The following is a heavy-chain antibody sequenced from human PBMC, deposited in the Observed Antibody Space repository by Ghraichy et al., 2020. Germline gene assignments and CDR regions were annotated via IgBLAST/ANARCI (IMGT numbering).Heavy chain of an antibody. CDR3: ARDSGSSWYYFDY. J-gene: IGHJ4*02. Sequence: GGSLRLSCAASGFTFSSYSMNWVRQAPGKGLEWVSYISVGSSSTIYSADSVKGRFTISRDNAKNSLYLQMNSLRDEDTAVYYCARDSGSSWYYFDYWGQGTLVTVSS. CDR2: ISVGSSSTI. V-gene: IGHV3-48*02. D-gene: IGHD6-13*01. CDR1: GFTFSSYS.